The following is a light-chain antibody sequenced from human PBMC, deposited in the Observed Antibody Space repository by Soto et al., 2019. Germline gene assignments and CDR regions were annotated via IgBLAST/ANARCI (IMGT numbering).Light chain of an antibody. J-gene: IGLJ1*01. CDR1: SSDVGAYNF. Sequence: QSALTQPASVSGSPGQSITISCTGTSSDVGAYNFVSWHQQHPGKAPKLMIYNVYDRPSGISYRFSGSKSGNTAALTISGLQGDDEADYYCSAYTVSRTYVFGTGTKLTVL. V-gene: IGLV2-14*03. CDR3: SAYTVSRTYV. CDR2: NVY.